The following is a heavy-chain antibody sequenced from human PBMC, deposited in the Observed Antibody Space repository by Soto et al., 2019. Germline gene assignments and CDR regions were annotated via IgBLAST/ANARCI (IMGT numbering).Heavy chain of an antibody. Sequence: QLQLQESGPGLVKPSETLSLTCTVSGGSISSSLYFWGWIRQPPGKGLEWIGSVYYGGNTYYKPSLGSRATISVYSSKNQFFLQLDSVAAADAAAYYCARQVGVYDYEFEGSWFDPWGQGTLVTVSS. CDR1: GGSISSSLYF. V-gene: IGHV4-39*01. CDR2: VYYGGNT. J-gene: IGHJ5*02. CDR3: ARQVGVYDYEFEGSWFDP. D-gene: IGHD3-16*01.